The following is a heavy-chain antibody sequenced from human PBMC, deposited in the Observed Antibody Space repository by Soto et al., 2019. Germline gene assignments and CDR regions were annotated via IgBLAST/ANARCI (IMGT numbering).Heavy chain of an antibody. J-gene: IGHJ3*02. CDR2: MSHSGGT. CDR3: ARVERGTATTVVDAFDI. CDR1: GGFVSSGSYY. Sequence: QVQLQQWGAGLLKPSETLSLTCAVYGGFVSSGSYYWSWIRQPPGKGLEWIGGMSHSGGTHFSPSLKGRVTISVDTSKNQFARKMSSVTAADTALYYCARVERGTATTVVDAFDIWGPGTMVTVSS. V-gene: IGHV4-34*01. D-gene: IGHD1-1*01.